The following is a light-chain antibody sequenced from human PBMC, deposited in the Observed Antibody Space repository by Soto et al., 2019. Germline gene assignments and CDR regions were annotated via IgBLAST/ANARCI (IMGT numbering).Light chain of an antibody. V-gene: IGKV1-13*02. CDR2: DAS. Sequence: IQVTQSPSSLSASIGDTVTNSCRASQGIATGLAWYQQKPGAPPKLLIYDASTLERGIPSRFSGRGSGTHFILTINNLQPEDFATYYCQQFNSLFGQGTRLEIK. CDR3: QQFNSL. J-gene: IGKJ5*01. CDR1: QGIATG.